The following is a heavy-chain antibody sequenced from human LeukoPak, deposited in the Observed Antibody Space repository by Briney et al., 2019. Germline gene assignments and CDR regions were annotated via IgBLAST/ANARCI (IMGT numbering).Heavy chain of an antibody. J-gene: IGHJ1*01. CDR3: AYGGYEYFQH. Sequence: GASVKVSCKASGYTFTSYGISWVRQAPGQGLEWMGGIIPIFGTANYAQKFQGRVTITADESTSTAYMELSSLRSEDTAAYYCAYGGYEYFQHWGQGTLVTVSS. CDR1: GYTFTSYG. D-gene: IGHD4-17*01. CDR2: IIPIFGTA. V-gene: IGHV1-69*13.